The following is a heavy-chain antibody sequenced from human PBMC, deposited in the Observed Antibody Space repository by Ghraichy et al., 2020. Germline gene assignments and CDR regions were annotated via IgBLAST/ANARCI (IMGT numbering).Heavy chain of an antibody. CDR1: GGSFSGYY. CDR3: ARDKGYSYGYWISKPRHDAFDI. D-gene: IGHD5-18*01. V-gene: IGHV4-34*01. CDR2: INHSGST. J-gene: IGHJ3*02. Sequence: SETLSLTCAVYGGSFSGYYWSWIRQPPGKGLEWIGEINHSGSTNYNPSLKSRVTISVDTSKNQFSLKLSSVTAADTAVYYCARDKGYSYGYWISKPRHDAFDIWGQGTMVTVSS.